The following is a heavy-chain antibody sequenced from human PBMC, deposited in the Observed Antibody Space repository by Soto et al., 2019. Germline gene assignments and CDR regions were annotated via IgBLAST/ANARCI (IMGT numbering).Heavy chain of an antibody. V-gene: IGHV1-69*01. CDR1: GGTFNRYT. CDR2: TIPIFGSA. J-gene: IGHJ4*02. D-gene: IGHD6-6*01. Sequence: QVQLVQSGAEVKKPGSSVKVSCKASGGTFNRYTITWVRQAPGQGLEWMGGTIPIFGSANYAQKIQGRVTITADESTSTAYMKLSSLRSEDTAVYYCVKSHIATRDFGSWGQGTLVTVSS. CDR3: VKSHIATRDFGS.